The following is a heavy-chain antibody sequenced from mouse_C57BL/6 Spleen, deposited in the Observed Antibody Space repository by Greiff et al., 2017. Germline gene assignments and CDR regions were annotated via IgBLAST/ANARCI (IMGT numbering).Heavy chain of an antibody. J-gene: IGHJ3*01. Sequence: QVQLQQSGAELVRPGASVKLSCKASGYTFTDYYINWVKQRPGQGLEWIARMYPGSGNTYYNEKFKGKATLTAEKSSSTAYMQLSSLTSEDSAVYFCARGDYSNYWGQGTLVTVSA. D-gene: IGHD2-5*01. CDR1: GYTFTDYY. CDR3: ARGDYSNY. V-gene: IGHV1-76*01. CDR2: MYPGSGNT.